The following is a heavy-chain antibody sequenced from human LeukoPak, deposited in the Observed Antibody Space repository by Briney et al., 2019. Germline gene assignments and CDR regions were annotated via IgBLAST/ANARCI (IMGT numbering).Heavy chain of an antibody. J-gene: IGHJ4*02. CDR2: ISYTGTT. CDR3: ARGGPRRDGYNLDY. V-gene: IGHV4-59*01. Sequence: PSETLSLTCIVSGGSISGYYWSWIRQPPGKGLECIGHISYTGTTNYNPSLKSRITISVDTSKHQFSLKLSSVTAADTAVYYCARGGPRRDGYNLDYWGQGTLVTVSS. D-gene: IGHD5-24*01. CDR1: GGSISGYY.